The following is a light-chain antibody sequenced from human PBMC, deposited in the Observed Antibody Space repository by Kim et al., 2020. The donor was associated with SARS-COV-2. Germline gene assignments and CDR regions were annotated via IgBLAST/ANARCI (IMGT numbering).Light chain of an antibody. Sequence: EIVLTQSPGTLSLSPGERATLSCRASQSVSSSYLAWYQQKPGQAPRLLIYGASSRATGIPDRFSGSESGTDFTLTISRLEPEDFAVYYCQQYGSSHFGGGTKVDIK. CDR3: QQYGSSH. J-gene: IGKJ4*01. V-gene: IGKV3-20*01. CDR2: GAS. CDR1: QSVSSSY.